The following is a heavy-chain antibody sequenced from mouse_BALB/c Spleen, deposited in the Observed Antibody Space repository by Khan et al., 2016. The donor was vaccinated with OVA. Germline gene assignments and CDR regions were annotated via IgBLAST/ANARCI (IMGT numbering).Heavy chain of an antibody. D-gene: IGHD1-1*02. J-gene: IGHJ2*01. CDR3: ARRGLRWDFDY. Sequence: QMQLEESGAELVKPGASVRLSCKASGYTFTSYYLYWVKQRPGQGLEWIGDINPSSGGTNFNEKFKSKATLTVDKSSSTAYIQLNSLTSEDSAVYYCARRGLRWDFDYWGQGTTLTVSS. CDR2: INPSSGGT. V-gene: IGHV1S81*02. CDR1: GYTFTSYY.